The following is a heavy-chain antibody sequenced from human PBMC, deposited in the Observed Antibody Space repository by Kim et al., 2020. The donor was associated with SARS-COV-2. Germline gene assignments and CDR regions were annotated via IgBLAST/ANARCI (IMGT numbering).Heavy chain of an antibody. D-gene: IGHD3-3*01. CDR3: ARGRAGVVPSPIMGLGPYYEYYALDV. CDR2: INPNGAT. CDR1: VGSFSDYD. V-gene: IGHV4-34*01. Sequence: SETLSLTCAVYVGSFSDYDWTWIRQSPGKGLEWIGEINPNGATNYNPSLKGRVAISVDTSKNQFSLKVKSVTAADTAVYFCARGRAGVVPSPIMGLGPYYEYYALDVWGQGTTVPVSS. J-gene: IGHJ6*02.